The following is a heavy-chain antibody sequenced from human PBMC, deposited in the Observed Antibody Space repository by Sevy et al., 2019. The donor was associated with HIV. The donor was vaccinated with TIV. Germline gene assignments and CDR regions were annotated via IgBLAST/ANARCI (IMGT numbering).Heavy chain of an antibody. CDR2: FYYSEST. CDR1: GGSISISSYY. D-gene: IGHD6-19*01. V-gene: IGHV4-39*01. CDR3: ARAFRAVAGSYYFDY. J-gene: IGHJ4*02. Sequence: SETLSLTWTVSGGSISISSYYWGWIRQPSGKGLEWIGSFYYSESTYYNPSLKSRVTISVDTSKNQFSLKLSSVTAADTAVYYCARAFRAVAGSYYFDYWGQGTLVTVSS.